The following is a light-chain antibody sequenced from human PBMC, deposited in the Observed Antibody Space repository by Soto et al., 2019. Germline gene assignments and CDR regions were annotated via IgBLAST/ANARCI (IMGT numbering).Light chain of an antibody. V-gene: IGKV3-11*01. CDR2: DPS. CDR3: QQRSNWPPGYT. J-gene: IGKJ2*01. Sequence: EIVLTQSPATLSLSPGERATLSCRTSQSVSSYLAWYQQKPAQAPRLLIFDPSNRATGIPARFSGSGSGTDFTLTISNLEPEDFAVYYCQQRSNWPPGYTFGQGTKLEIK. CDR1: QSVSSY.